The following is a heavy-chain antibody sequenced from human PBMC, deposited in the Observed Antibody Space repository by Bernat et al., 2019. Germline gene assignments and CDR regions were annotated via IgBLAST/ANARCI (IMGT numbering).Heavy chain of an antibody. D-gene: IGHD3-22*01. J-gene: IGHJ4*02. Sequence: QVQLVESGGGVVQPGRSLRLSCAASGFTFSSYGMHWVRQAPGKGLEWVAVIWYDGSNKYYVGSVKGRFAITRDKSKISRYLPMNSLRVEDTAVYYCAREIYDSSGYYRVRYFDYWGQGTLVTVSS. CDR1: GFTFSSYG. CDR2: IWYDGSNK. V-gene: IGHV3-33*01. CDR3: AREIYDSSGYYRVRYFDY.